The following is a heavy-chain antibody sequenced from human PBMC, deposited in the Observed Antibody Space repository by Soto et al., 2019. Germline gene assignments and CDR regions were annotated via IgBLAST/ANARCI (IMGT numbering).Heavy chain of an antibody. CDR2: MNPNSGNT. J-gene: IGHJ4*02. Sequence: GASVKVSCKASGYTFTGYEIHWVRQATGQGLEWMGWMNPNSGNTDYAQKFQGRVTMTRNTSIRTAYMELSSLRSEDTAVYYCARGREYSYDYWGQGTLVTLSS. D-gene: IGHD5-18*01. CDR3: ARGREYSYDY. CDR1: GYTFTGYE. V-gene: IGHV1-8*01.